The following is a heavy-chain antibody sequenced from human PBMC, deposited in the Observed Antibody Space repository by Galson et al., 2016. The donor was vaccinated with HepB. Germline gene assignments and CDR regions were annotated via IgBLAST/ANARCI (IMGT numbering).Heavy chain of an antibody. D-gene: IGHD6-19*01. CDR1: GDSMTSNW. J-gene: IGHJ4*02. V-gene: IGHV4-4*02. CDR3: ARHVAVAGTRGFDS. CDR2: AYHSGST. Sequence: SETLSLTCTVSGDSMTSNWWSWVRQPPGQALDWIGEAYHSGSTHYNPSLNNRVTISIDTSNNQLSLELNFVTAADTAIYYGARHVAVAGTRGFDSWGQGTLVTVSS.